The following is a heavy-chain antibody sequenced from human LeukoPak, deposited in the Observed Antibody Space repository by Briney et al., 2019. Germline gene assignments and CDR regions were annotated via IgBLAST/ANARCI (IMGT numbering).Heavy chain of an antibody. J-gene: IGHJ4*02. Sequence: SETLSLTCAVYGGSFSGYYWSWIRQPPGKGLEWIGEINHSGSTNYNPSLKSRVTISVDTSKNQFSLKLSSVTAADTAVYYCARLYDFWSGILDYWGQGTLVTVSS. V-gene: IGHV4-34*01. CDR2: INHSGST. CDR1: GGSFSGYY. D-gene: IGHD3-3*01. CDR3: ARLYDFWSGILDY.